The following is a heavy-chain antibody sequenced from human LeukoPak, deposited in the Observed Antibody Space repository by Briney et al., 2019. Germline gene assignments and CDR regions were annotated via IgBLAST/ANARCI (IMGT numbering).Heavy chain of an antibody. J-gene: IGHJ4*02. CDR3: ARTSVAGTI. CDR2: ISSNGGIT. CDR1: GFTFSSYA. V-gene: IGHV3-64*01. Sequence: PGGSVRLACAAYGFTFSSYAMDWVGQARGKGREYVLAISSNGGITYYANSVKGRFTISRDNSKNTLYLQMGSLRAEDMAVYYCARTSVAGTIWGQGTLVTVSS. D-gene: IGHD6-19*01.